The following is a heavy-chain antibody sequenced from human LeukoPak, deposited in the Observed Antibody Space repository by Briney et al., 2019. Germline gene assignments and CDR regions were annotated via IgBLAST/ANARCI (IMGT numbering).Heavy chain of an antibody. CDR3: ARHDAGIAARPFDN. CDR1: GGSISTYY. CDR2: IHASGPT. D-gene: IGHD6-6*01. Sequence: SETLSLTCTVSGGSISTYYWRWIRRPPGEGLEWIAYIHASGPTNYNPSLKSRITISVDTSKNQFSLKLSSVTAADTAVYYCARHDAGIAARPFDNWGQGTLVTVSS. V-gene: IGHV4-4*09. J-gene: IGHJ4*02.